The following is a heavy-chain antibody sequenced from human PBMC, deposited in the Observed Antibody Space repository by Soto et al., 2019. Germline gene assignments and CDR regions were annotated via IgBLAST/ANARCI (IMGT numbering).Heavy chain of an antibody. J-gene: IGHJ5*02. D-gene: IGHD2-15*01. Sequence: QVQLQESGPGLVKPSQTLSLTYTVSGGSISSGGYYWSWIRQHPGKGLEWIGYIYYSGSTYYNPSLKSRVTISVDTSKNQFSLKLSSVTAADTAVYYCAREPTGYCSGGSCYYFDPWGQGTLVTVSS. CDR1: GGSISSGGYY. V-gene: IGHV4-31*03. CDR2: IYYSGST. CDR3: AREPTGYCSGGSCYYFDP.